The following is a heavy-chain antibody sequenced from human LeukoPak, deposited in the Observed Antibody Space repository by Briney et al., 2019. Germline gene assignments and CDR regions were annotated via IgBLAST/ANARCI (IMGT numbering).Heavy chain of an antibody. J-gene: IGHJ4*02. CDR3: ARSYSSSWHYFDY. V-gene: IGHV3-23*01. D-gene: IGHD6-13*01. CDR1: GFTFNSYA. Sequence: GGSLRLSCAGPGFTFNSYAMSWVRQAPGKGLEWVSAISGSGGSTYYADSVKGRFTISRDNSKNTLYLQMNSLRAEDTALYFCARSYSSSWHYFDYWGQGTLVTVSS. CDR2: ISGSGGST.